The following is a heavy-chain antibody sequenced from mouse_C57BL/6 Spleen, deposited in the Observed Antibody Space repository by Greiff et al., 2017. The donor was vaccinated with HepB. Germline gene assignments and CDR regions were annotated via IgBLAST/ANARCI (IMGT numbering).Heavy chain of an antibody. CDR3: ARSRYRAYYSKDAMDY. V-gene: IGHV1-50*01. J-gene: IGHJ4*01. D-gene: IGHD2-5*01. Sequence: VQLQQPGAELVKPGASVKLSCKASGYTFTSYWMQWVKQRPGQGLEWIGEIDPSDSYTNYNQKFKGKATLTVDTSSSTAYMQLSSLTSEDSAVYYCARSRYRAYYSKDAMDYWGQGTSVTVSS. CDR2: IDPSDSYT. CDR1: GYTFTSYW.